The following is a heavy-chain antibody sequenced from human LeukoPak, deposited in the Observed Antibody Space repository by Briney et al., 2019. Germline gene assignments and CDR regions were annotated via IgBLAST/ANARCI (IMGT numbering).Heavy chain of an antibody. CDR1: GFTFSNAW. Sequence: GGSLRLSCAVSGFTFSNAWMSWVRQAPGKGLEWVGRIKSKTDGGTTDYAAPVKGRFTISRDDSKSTLYLQMNSLKTEDTAVYYCTTPQAGLYGDYSLDAFDIWGQETMVTVSS. J-gene: IGHJ3*02. CDR2: IKSKTDGGTT. V-gene: IGHV3-15*01. D-gene: IGHD4-17*01. CDR3: TTPQAGLYGDYSLDAFDI.